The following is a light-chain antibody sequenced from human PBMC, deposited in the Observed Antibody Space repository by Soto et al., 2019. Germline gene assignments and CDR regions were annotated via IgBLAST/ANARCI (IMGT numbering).Light chain of an antibody. V-gene: IGKV1-39*01. CDR2: AAS. CDR1: ETISTF. CDR3: QESYDISPIT. Sequence: DIQMTQSPSSLSVSVGDRVTMTCRASETISTFLHLYQVTPGKDPKLIIYAASTLQDLAPPRFSGTRPATDFNLNINSPQPEDFASYYCQESYDISPITFGQRNRLEIK. J-gene: IGKJ5*01.